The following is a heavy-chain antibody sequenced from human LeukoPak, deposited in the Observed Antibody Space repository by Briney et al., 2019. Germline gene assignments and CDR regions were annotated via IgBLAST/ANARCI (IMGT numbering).Heavy chain of an antibody. V-gene: IGHV4-30-4*01. J-gene: IGHJ4*02. CDR2: IYYSGST. CDR3: ASQDCGDYTLDY. Sequence: SQTPSLTCTVSGGSISSGDYYWSWIRQPPGKGLEWIGYIYYSGSTYYNPSLKSRVTISVDTSKNQFSLKLSSVTAADTAVYYCASQDCGDYTLDYWGQGALVTVSS. D-gene: IGHD4-17*01. CDR1: GGSISSGDYY.